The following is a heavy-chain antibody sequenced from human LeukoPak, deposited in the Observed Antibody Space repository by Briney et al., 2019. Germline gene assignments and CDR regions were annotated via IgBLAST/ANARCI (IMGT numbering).Heavy chain of an antibody. V-gene: IGHV4-39*07. Sequence: SETLSLTCTVSGRSFSSRSKYWGWIRRPPGKGLEWIGSLYYNGDIRSNPSLKSRVTMSMDTYKNQCSLKQTSVAAADTAIYGCARGYTNGVSQEVWLEPWGEGTLVIVSS. CDR1: GRSFSSRSKY. CDR2: LYYNGDI. D-gene: IGHD2-8*01. J-gene: IGHJ5*02. CDR3: ARGYTNGVSQEVWLEP.